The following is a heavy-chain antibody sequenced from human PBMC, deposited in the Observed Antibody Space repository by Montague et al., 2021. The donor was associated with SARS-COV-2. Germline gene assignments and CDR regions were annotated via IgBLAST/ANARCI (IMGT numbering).Heavy chain of an antibody. CDR2: VSSSGSTI. V-gene: IGHV3-48*03. Sequence: SLRLSCAASGFTFSSYEMNWVRQAPGKGLEWVSYVSSSGSTIYYADSVKGRFTISRDNAKNSLYLQMNSLRAEDTAVYYCARDQWYSSSSGSDYWGQGTLVTVSS. CDR1: GFTFSSYE. CDR3: ARDQWYSSSSGSDY. J-gene: IGHJ4*02. D-gene: IGHD6-6*01.